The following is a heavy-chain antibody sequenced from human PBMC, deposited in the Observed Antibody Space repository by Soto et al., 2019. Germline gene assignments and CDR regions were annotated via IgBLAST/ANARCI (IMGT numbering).Heavy chain of an antibody. Sequence: SLRLSCAASGFTFDDYAMHWVRQAPGKGLEWVSGISWNSGSIGYADSVKGRFTISRDNAKNSLYLQMNSLRAEDTALYYCAKGGARYCSSTCCYPYYYYGMDVWGQGTTVTVSS. CDR2: ISWNSGSI. V-gene: IGHV3-9*01. CDR3: AKGGARYCSSTCCYPYYYYGMDV. J-gene: IGHJ6*02. D-gene: IGHD2-2*01. CDR1: GFTFDDYA.